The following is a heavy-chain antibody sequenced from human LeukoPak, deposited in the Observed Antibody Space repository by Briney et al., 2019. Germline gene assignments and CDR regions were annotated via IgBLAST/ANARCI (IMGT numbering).Heavy chain of an antibody. CDR1: GSTFSSYG. Sequence: PGGSLRLSCAASGSTFSSYGMHWVRQAPGKGLEWVAFIRYDGSNKYYADSVKGRFTISRDNSKNTLYLQMNSLRAEDTAVYYCANDDCSSTSCLDYWGQGTLVTVSS. V-gene: IGHV3-30*02. D-gene: IGHD2-2*01. CDR3: ANDDCSSTSCLDY. CDR2: IRYDGSNK. J-gene: IGHJ4*02.